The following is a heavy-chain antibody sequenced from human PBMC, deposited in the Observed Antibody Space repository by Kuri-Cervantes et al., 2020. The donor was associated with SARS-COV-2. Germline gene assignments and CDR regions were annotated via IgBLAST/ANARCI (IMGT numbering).Heavy chain of an antibody. V-gene: IGHV1-3*01. D-gene: IGHD6-13*01. J-gene: IGHJ4*02. Sequence: ASVKVSCKASGYTFTSYAMHWVRQAPGQRLEWMGWINAGNGNTKYSQKFQGRVTITRDTSASTAYMELSSLRSEDTAVYYCARGVSHIAAAGLYYFDYWGQGTLVTVSS. CDR2: INAGNGNT. CDR1: GYTFTSYA. CDR3: ARGVSHIAAAGLYYFDY.